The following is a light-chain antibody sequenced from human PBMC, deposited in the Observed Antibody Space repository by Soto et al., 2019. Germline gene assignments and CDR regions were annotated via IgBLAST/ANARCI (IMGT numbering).Light chain of an antibody. CDR2: DVS. CDR3: TSYTSTSPHVV. V-gene: IGLV2-14*03. CDR1: SSDVGGYYY. Sequence: QSVLTQPASVSGSPGQSITISCTGTSSDVGGYYYVSWYQHHPGKAPKLMVYDVSDRPSGVSNRFSGSKSGNTASLTISGLQAEDEADYYCTSYTSTSPHVVFGGGTKLTVL. J-gene: IGLJ2*01.